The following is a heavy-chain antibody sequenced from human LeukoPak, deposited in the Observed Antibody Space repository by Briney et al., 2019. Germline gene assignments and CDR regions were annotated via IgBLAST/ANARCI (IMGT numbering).Heavy chain of an antibody. D-gene: IGHD1-26*01. CDR1: GGSISSYY. Sequence: SETLSLTCTVSGGSISSYYWAWIRQPAGKGLECTGRIYPSGNTNYNPSLKSRVTMSINTSKNQFSLKLSSVTAADTAVYYCASDIRGANALDIWGQGTMVTVSS. J-gene: IGHJ3*02. CDR3: ASDIRGANALDI. V-gene: IGHV4-4*07. CDR2: IYPSGNT.